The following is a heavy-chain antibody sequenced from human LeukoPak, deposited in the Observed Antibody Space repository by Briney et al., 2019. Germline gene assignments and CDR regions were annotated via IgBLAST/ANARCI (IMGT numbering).Heavy chain of an antibody. D-gene: IGHD3-3*01. Sequence: SETLSLTCTVSGGSISSSSYYWGWIRQPPGKGLEWIGSIYYSGSTYYNPSLKSRVTISVDTSKNQFSLKLSSVTAADTAVYYCAREGYDFWSGFRYWYFDLWGRGTLVTVSS. CDR3: AREGYDFWSGFRYWYFDL. J-gene: IGHJ2*01. CDR1: GGSISSSSYY. V-gene: IGHV4-39*07. CDR2: IYYSGST.